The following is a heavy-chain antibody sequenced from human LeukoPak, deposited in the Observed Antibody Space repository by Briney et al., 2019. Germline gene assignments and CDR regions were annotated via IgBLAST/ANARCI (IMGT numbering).Heavy chain of an antibody. Sequence: GGSLRLSCAASGFTFSSYAMHWVRQAPGKGLEWVAVISYDGSNKYYADSVKGRFTISRDNSKNTLYLQMNSLRAEDTAVYYCARGGIVTSWGQGTLVTVSS. CDR3: ARGGIVTS. CDR1: GFTFSSYA. J-gene: IGHJ5*02. D-gene: IGHD2/OR15-2a*01. V-gene: IGHV3-30-3*01. CDR2: ISYDGSNK.